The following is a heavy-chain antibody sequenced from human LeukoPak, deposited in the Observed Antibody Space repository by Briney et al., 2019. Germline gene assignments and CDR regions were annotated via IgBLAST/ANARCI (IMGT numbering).Heavy chain of an antibody. Sequence: GESRKISCKGSGYSFTSYWIGGVGQMPGKGLEWMGIIYPGDSDTRYRPPFQGQVTFSADKSISTAYLQWSSLKASDTAMYYCARGDSGSYFVFDYWGQGTLVTVSS. CDR1: GYSFTSYW. J-gene: IGHJ4*02. D-gene: IGHD1-26*01. CDR2: IYPGDSDT. V-gene: IGHV5-51*01. CDR3: ARGDSGSYFVFDY.